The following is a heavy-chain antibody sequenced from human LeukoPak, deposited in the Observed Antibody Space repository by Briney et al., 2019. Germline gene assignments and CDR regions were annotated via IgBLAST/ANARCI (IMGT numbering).Heavy chain of an antibody. V-gene: IGHV3-33*01. CDR3: ARDPYDYYYGMDV. J-gene: IGHJ6*02. CDR1: GFTFRSYG. CDR2: IWYDGSNK. Sequence: GGSLRLSCAASGFTFRSYGMHWVRQAPGKGLEWVAVIWYDGSNKYYADSVKGRFTISRDNSKNTLYLQMNSLRAEDTAVYYCARDPYDYYYGMDVWGQGTTVTVSS.